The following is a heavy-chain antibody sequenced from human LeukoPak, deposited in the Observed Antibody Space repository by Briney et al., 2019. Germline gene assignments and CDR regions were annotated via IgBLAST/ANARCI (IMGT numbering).Heavy chain of an antibody. V-gene: IGHV3-43D*03. D-gene: IGHD6-19*01. CDR3: AKGRSSGWYFDAFDI. CDR1: GFTFDDYA. CDR2: IPWDSGSI. Sequence: GGSLRLSCAASGFTFDDYAMNWVRQAPGKGLEWVSLIPWDSGSIYYADSVKGRFIISRDNSKNSLFLQMNSLRPEDTALYYCAKGRSSGWYFDAFDIWGQGTMVTVSS. J-gene: IGHJ3*02.